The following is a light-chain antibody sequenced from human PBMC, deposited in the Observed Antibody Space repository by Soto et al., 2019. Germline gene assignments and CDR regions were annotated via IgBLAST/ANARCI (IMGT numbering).Light chain of an antibody. J-gene: IGLJ2*01. CDR1: NIETYS. CDR3: QVWQSISDHVV. CDR2: DDS. V-gene: IGLV3-21*02. Sequence: SSELTQPPSVSVFPGQTATITCGGKNIETYSVHWYQLKPGQAPVLVVYDDSDRPSGIPERFSGSYSGNTASLTISRVEAGDEADYYCQVWQSISDHVVFGGGTKLTVL.